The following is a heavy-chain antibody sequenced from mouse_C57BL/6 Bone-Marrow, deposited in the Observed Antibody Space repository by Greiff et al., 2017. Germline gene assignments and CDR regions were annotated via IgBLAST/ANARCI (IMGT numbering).Heavy chain of an antibody. V-gene: IGHV8-12*01. CDR3: ARRGDYGSSQYYYAMDY. J-gene: IGHJ4*01. Sequence: ESGPGILQSSQTLSLTCSFSGFSLSTSGMGVSWIRQPSGKGLEWLAHIYWDDDKRYNPSLKSQLTNSKDTSRNQVFLKITSVDTADTATYYCARRGDYGSSQYYYAMDYWGQGTSVTVSS. CDR2: IYWDDDK. CDR1: GFSLSTSGMG. D-gene: IGHD1-1*01.